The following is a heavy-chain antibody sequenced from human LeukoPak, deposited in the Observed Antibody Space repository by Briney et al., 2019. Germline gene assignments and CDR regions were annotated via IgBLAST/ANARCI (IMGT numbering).Heavy chain of an antibody. D-gene: IGHD3-3*01. CDR1: GFTFSSYA. Sequence: PGGSLILSCAASGFTFSSYAMHWVRQAPGKGLEYVSAISSNGGSTYYANSVKGRFTISRDNSKNTLYLQMGSLRAEDMAVYYCARAVFASIDYYYMDVWGKGTTVTVSS. CDR3: ARAVFASIDYYYMDV. J-gene: IGHJ6*03. CDR2: ISSNGGST. V-gene: IGHV3-64*01.